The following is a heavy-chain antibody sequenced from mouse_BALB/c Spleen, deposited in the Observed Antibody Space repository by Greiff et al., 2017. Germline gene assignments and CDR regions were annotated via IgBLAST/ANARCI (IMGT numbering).Heavy chain of an antibody. Sequence: EVKLMESGPGLVKPSQSLSLTCTVTGYSITSDYAWNWIRQFPGNKLEWMGYISYSGSTSYNPSLKSRISITRDTSKNQFFLQLNSVTTEDTATYYCASTDSSGAMDYWGQGTSVTVSS. J-gene: IGHJ4*01. V-gene: IGHV3-2*02. CDR3: ASTDSSGAMDY. D-gene: IGHD3-2*01. CDR2: ISYSGST. CDR1: GYSITSDYA.